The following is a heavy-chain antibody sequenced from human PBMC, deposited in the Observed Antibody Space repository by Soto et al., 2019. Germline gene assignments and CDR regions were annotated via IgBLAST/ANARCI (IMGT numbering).Heavy chain of an antibody. V-gene: IGHV3-7*03. J-gene: IGHJ6*02. CDR2: IPQEGGDG. CDR3: ARDQLILPAHDFFYGSDV. Sequence: DVQLVESGGAVVQPGESLRLSCEVSGFTFSMYSMTWVRQAPGKGLEWVAKIPQEGGDGHYADSVKGRFTISRDNAKNSVFLQMNNQRAADTAVYYCARDQLILPAHDFFYGSDVWGQGATVTVS. CDR1: GFTFSMYS. D-gene: IGHD2-21*02.